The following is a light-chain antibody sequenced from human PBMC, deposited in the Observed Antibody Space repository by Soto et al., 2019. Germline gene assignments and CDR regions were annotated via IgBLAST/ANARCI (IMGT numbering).Light chain of an antibody. J-gene: IGKJ1*01. CDR1: QNVLSD. CDR2: GAS. CDR3: QQYGSSPWT. V-gene: IGKV3-20*01. Sequence: EILLTQSPATLSVSPGETATLSCRASQNVLSDLAWYQQKPGQXPRXXIYGASSRATGIPDRFSGSGSGTDLTFTISRLEPEDFEVYYCQQYGSSPWTFGQGTKVDIK.